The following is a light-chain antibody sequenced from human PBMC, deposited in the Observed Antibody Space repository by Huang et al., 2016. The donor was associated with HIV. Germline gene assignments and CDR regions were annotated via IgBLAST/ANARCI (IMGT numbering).Light chain of an antibody. Sequence: EVVLTQSPGTLSLSPGERATLSCRASQIIGNTYLARYQQKPGQAPRLLIYAASTRATDIPDRVSGRGSGTDFALTISRLEPEDFAIYYCQQLRTFGQGTKLEIK. V-gene: IGKV3-20*01. CDR3: QQLRT. CDR2: AAS. J-gene: IGKJ2*01. CDR1: QIIGNTY.